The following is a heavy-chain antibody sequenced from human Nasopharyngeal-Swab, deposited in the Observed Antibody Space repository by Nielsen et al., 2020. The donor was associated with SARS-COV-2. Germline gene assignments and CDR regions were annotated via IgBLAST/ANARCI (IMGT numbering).Heavy chain of an antibody. J-gene: IGHJ4*02. V-gene: IGHV3-30*04. Sequence: VRQAPGKGLEWVAVISYDGSNKYYADSVKGRFTISRDNSKNTLYLQMNSLRAEDTAVYYCARDRLGVTFGGVIYYWGQGTLVTVSS. D-gene: IGHD3-16*02. CDR2: ISYDGSNK. CDR3: ARDRLGVTFGGVIYY.